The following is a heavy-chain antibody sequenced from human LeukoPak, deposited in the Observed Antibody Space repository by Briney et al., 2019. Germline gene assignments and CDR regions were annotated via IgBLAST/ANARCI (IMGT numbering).Heavy chain of an antibody. Sequence: GGSLSLSCTASGFTFSSYWRSWVRQAPGKGLEWVANINQDESEKFYVDSVKGRFTISRDNAKNSLYLQMNSLRAEDTAVYYCARDPGIPAAGTVGYFDYWGQGTLVTVSS. CDR3: ARDPGIPAAGTVGYFDY. J-gene: IGHJ4*02. CDR2: INQDESEK. D-gene: IGHD6-13*01. CDR1: GFTFSSYW. V-gene: IGHV3-7*01.